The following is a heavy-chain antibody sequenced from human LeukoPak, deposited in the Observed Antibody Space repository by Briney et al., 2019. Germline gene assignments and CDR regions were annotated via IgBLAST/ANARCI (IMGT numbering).Heavy chain of an antibody. D-gene: IGHD3-22*01. J-gene: IGHJ4*02. CDR3: ARAGIVAHFDY. CDR1: GGSISSSNW. Sequence: PSETLSLTCAVSGGSISSSNWWSWVRQPPGKGLEWIGEIYHSGSTNYNPSLKSRVTMSVDKSKNQFSLKLSSVTAADTAVYYCARAGIVAHFDYWGQGTLVTVSS. CDR2: IYHSGST. V-gene: IGHV4-4*02.